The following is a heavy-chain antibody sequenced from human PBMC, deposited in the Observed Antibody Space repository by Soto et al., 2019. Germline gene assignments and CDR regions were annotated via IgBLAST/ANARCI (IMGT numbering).Heavy chain of an antibody. D-gene: IGHD4-17*01. J-gene: IGHJ4*02. CDR2: IYWDDTK. Sequence: QITLKESGPTLVKPTQTLTLTCTFSGFSLPTHRVGVGWIRQPPGEALEWLAVIYWDDTKTYRPSLESRLTITKDSSKKQVALTMTNMDSLDTATYCCAHGYGERSLDWGQGTLVTVSS. V-gene: IGHV2-5*02. CDR3: AHGYGERSLD. CDR1: GFSLPTHRVG.